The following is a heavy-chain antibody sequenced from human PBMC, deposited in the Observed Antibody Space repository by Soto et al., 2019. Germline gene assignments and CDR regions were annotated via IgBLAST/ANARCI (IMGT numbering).Heavy chain of an antibody. D-gene: IGHD4-17*01. CDR2: IYSGGTT. V-gene: IGHV3-66*04. J-gene: IGHJ3*02. CDR3: ARPVVTTSPDAFDI. Sequence: EVQLVESGGGLVQPGGSLRLSCAASGFTVSDNYMSWVRQAPGKRLEWVSIIYSGGTTFYADSVKGRFTISRDNSKNTLYLQMNSLRAEDTAVYFCARPVVTTSPDAFDIWGQGTMVTVSS. CDR1: GFTVSDNY.